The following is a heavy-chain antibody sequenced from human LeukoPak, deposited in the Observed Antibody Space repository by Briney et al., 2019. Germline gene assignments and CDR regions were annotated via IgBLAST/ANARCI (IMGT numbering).Heavy chain of an antibody. V-gene: IGHV4-39*01. Sequence: PSETLSLTCTVSGGSISSSSYYWGWIRQPPGKGLEWIGSIYYSGSTYYNPSPKSRVTISVDTSKNQFSLKLSSVTAADTAVYYCARHRPRGWFDPWGQGTLVTVSS. J-gene: IGHJ5*02. CDR1: GGSISSSSYY. D-gene: IGHD6-6*01. CDR2: IYYSGST. CDR3: ARHRPRGWFDP.